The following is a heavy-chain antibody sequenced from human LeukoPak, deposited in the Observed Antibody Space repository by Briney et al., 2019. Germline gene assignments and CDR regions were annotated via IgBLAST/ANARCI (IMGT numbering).Heavy chain of an antibody. CDR2: IYYSGST. D-gene: IGHD3-16*01. J-gene: IGHJ4*02. CDR1: GGSISSYY. V-gene: IGHV4-59*01. CDR3: ASGMGELWYDY. Sequence: SETLSLTCTVSGGSISSYYWSWIWQPPGKGLEWIGYIYYSGSTNYNPSLKSRVTISVDTSKNQFSLKLSSVTAADTAVYYCASGMGELWYDYWGQGTLVTVSS.